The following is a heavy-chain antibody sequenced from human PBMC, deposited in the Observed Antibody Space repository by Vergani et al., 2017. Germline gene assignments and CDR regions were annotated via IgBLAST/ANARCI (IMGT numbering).Heavy chain of an antibody. CDR1: GGTFSSNS. CDR3: TRGWYYDSIAYWAY. V-gene: IGHV1-69*13. Sequence: QGQLAQSGAEVKKPGSSVKVSCKASGGTFSSNSISWARQAPGQGLEWMGRIIPIFGTTSYAQKFQGRVTILADESTSTAYMELSSLRSEDTAVYYCTRGWYYDSIAYWAYWGQGTLVTVSS. D-gene: IGHD3-22*01. CDR2: IIPIFGTT. J-gene: IGHJ4*02.